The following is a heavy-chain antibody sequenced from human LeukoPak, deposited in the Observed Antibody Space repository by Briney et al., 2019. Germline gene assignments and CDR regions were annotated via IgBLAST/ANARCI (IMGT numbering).Heavy chain of an antibody. CDR1: GGSIRGFY. CDR2: IHYSGST. CDR3: AREGGFYRPLDY. J-gene: IGHJ4*02. D-gene: IGHD3-3*01. V-gene: IGHV4-59*12. Sequence: PSETLSLTCTVSGGSIRGFYWSWIRQPPGKGLEWIGDIHYSGSTNYNPSLKRRVTISVDTSKNQFSLELSSVTAADTAVYYCAREGGFYRPLDYSGQGTLVTVSS.